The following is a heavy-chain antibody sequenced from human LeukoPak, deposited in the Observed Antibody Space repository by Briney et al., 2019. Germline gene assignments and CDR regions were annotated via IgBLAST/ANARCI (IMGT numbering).Heavy chain of an antibody. Sequence: SGPTLVKPTQTLTLTRTFSGFSLRTGGLGVGWMRQPPGKAVEWLALIYWNDGKRYSPSLESRLTTTKDTTKHQADLTMNCMDPVDTATYCSALRVATVTSTQRFLDLWGGGTLVTVSS. J-gene: IGHJ2*01. CDR3: ALRVATVTSTQRFLDL. D-gene: IGHD4-17*01. CDR1: GFSLRTGGLG. V-gene: IGHV2-5*01. CDR2: IYWNDGK.